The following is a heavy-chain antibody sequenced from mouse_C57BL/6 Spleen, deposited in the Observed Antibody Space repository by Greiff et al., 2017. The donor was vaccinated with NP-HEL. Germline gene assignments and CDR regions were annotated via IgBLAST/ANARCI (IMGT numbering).Heavy chain of an antibody. CDR1: GYAFSSYW. V-gene: IGHV1-80*01. CDR2: IYPGDGDT. J-gene: IGHJ4*01. CDR3: ARWDFYYGSSYYYAMDD. Sequence: VQRVESGAELVKPGASVKISCKASGYAFSSYWMNWVKQRPGKGLEWIGQIYPGDGDTNYNGKFKGKATLTADQSSSTAYMQLSSLTSEDSAVYFCARWDFYYGSSYYYAMDDWGQGTSVTVSS. D-gene: IGHD1-1*01.